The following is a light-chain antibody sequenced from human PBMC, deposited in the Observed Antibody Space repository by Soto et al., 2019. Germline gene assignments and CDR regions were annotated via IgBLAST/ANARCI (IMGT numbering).Light chain of an antibody. Sequence: IQMTQSPSTLSASVGDRVTITCRASQSINKWVAWFQQKSGRAPKLLIYDAATLQSGVPSRFSGTGSGTDFSLTISSLLPEDFATYYCQQYNIGYTVGQGTRLDIK. J-gene: IGKJ2*01. CDR3: QQYNIGYT. V-gene: IGKV1-5*01. CDR2: DAA. CDR1: QSINKW.